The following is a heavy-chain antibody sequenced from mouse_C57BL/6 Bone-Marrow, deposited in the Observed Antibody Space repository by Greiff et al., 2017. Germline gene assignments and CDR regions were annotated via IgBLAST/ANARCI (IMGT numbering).Heavy chain of an antibody. CDR3: ARRALVTRGFAY. CDR2: INPGSGGT. J-gene: IGHJ3*01. Sequence: VQLQQSGAELVRPGTSVKVSCKASGYAFTNYLIEWVKQRPGQGLEWIGVINPGSGGTNYNEKFKGKATLTADKSSSTAYMQPSRLTSEDSAVYCCARRALVTRGFAYWGQGTLVTVAA. D-gene: IGHD3-1*01. V-gene: IGHV1-54*01. CDR1: GYAFTNYL.